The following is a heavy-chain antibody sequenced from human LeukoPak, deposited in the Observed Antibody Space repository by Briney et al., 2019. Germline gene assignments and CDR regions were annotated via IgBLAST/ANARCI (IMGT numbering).Heavy chain of an antibody. Sequence: ASVKVSCKASGYTFTSYAMQWVRQAPGQRLEWMGWINAGSGNTEYSQKFQGRVTITRDTSASTAYMELSSLRSEDTAVYYCARGPEYTIFGVVIMDYYYGMDVWGQGTTVTVSS. CDR2: INAGSGNT. CDR1: GYTFTSYA. V-gene: IGHV1-3*01. D-gene: IGHD3-3*01. CDR3: ARGPEYTIFGVVIMDYYYGMDV. J-gene: IGHJ6*02.